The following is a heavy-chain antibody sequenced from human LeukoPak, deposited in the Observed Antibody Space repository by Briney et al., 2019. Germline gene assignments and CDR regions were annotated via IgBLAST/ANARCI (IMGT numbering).Heavy chain of an antibody. CDR1: GFTFSSYG. CDR2: IRYDGSNK. D-gene: IGHD4-17*01. V-gene: IGHV3-30*02. CDR3: AKDLSRDDYGDYFDY. Sequence: GGSLRLSCAASGFTFSSYGMHWVRQAPGKGLEWVAFIRYDGSNKYYADSVKGRFTISRDNSKNTLYLQMNSLRAEDTAVYYCAKDLSRDDYGDYFDYWGQGTLVTVSS. J-gene: IGHJ4*02.